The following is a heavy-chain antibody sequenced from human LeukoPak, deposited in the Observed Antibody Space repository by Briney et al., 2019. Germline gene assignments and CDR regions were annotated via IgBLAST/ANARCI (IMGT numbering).Heavy chain of an antibody. V-gene: IGHV1-46*03. J-gene: IGHJ3*02. CDR2: INPSGGST. CDR1: GYTFTSYY. CDR3: ALPFRYYDSSGYYHDAFDI. D-gene: IGHD3-22*01. Sequence: ASVKVSCKASGYTFTSYYMHWVRQAPGQGLEWMGIINPSGGSTSYAQKFQGRVTMTRDTSTSTVYMELSSLRSEDTAVYYCALPFRYYDSSGYYHDAFDIRGQGTMVTVSS.